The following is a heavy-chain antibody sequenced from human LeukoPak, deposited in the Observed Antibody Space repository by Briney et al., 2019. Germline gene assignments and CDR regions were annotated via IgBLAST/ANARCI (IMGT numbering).Heavy chain of an antibody. CDR3: AREVKQQLVLGQFWFDP. CDR1: GFTFSSYE. J-gene: IGHJ5*02. Sequence: PGGSLRLSCTAYGFTFSSYEMNWVRQAPGKGLEWVSYISSSGSTIDYADSVKGRFTISRDNAKNSLYLQMNSLRAEDTAVYYCAREVKQQLVLGQFWFDPWGQGTLVTVSS. CDR2: ISSSGSTI. D-gene: IGHD6-13*01. V-gene: IGHV3-48*03.